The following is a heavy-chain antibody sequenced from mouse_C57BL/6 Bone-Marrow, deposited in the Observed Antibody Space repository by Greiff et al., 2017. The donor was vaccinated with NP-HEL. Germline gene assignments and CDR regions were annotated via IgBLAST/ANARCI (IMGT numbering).Heavy chain of an antibody. D-gene: IGHD4-1*01. V-gene: IGHV1-78*01. CDR3: ARNWDYYAMDY. CDR2: IYPRDGST. Sequence: VKLMESDAELVKPGASVKISCKVSGYTFTDHTIHWMKQRPEQGLEWIGYIYPRDGSTKYNEKFKGKAALTADKSSSTAYMQLNSLTSEDSAVYFCARNWDYYAMDYWGQGTSVTVSS. J-gene: IGHJ4*01. CDR1: GYTFTDHT.